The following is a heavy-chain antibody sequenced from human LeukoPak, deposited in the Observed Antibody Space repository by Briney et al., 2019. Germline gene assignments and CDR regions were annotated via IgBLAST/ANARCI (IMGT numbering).Heavy chain of an antibody. CDR2: INSGSSTI. CDR3: ARVLLERPGIDSFDM. D-gene: IGHD1-1*01. CDR1: EFSLRSYS. Sequence: GESLKISCGASEFSLRSYSMDWVRQAPGKGLEWVSHINSGSSTIYYADSVKGRFTISRDNAGNSLYLHMNSLRAEDTAVYYCARVLLERPGIDSFDMWGQGTMVTVSS. V-gene: IGHV3-48*01. J-gene: IGHJ3*02.